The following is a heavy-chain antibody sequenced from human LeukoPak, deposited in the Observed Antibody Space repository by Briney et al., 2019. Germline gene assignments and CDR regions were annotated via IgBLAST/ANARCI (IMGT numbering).Heavy chain of an antibody. CDR1: GGSFSGYY. J-gene: IGHJ6*02. D-gene: IGHD2-2*01. Sequence: SETLSLTCAVYGGSFSGYYWSWIRQPPGKGLEWIGEINHSGSTNYNPSLKSRVTISVDTSKNQFSLKLSSVTAADTAVYYCARLVVVPAAHLAAAVRYYYYCGMDVWGQGTTVTVSS. CDR2: INHSGST. V-gene: IGHV4-34*01. CDR3: ARLVVVPAAHLAAAVRYYYYCGMDV.